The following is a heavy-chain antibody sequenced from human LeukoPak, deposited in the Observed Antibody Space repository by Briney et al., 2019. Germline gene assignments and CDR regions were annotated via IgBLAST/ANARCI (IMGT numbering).Heavy chain of an antibody. V-gene: IGHV3-21*01. CDR2: ISSSSSYI. CDR1: GFTVSSNY. D-gene: IGHD3-3*01. Sequence: GGSLRLSCAASGFTVSSNYMSWVRQAPGKGLEWVSSISSSSSYIYYADSVKGRFTISRDNAKNSLYLQMNSLRAEDTAVYYCASITIFGVAQKDAFDIWGQGTMVTVSS. J-gene: IGHJ3*02. CDR3: ASITIFGVAQKDAFDI.